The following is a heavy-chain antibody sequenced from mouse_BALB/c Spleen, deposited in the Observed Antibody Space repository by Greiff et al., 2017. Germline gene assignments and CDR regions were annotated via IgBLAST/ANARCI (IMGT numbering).Heavy chain of an antibody. CDR3: ARGDGSSQAWFAY. CDR1: GFSLTSYG. Sequence: VKLMESGPGLVAPSQSLSITCTVSGFSLTSYGVHWVRQPPGKGLEWLGVIWAGGSTNYNSALMSRLSISKDNSKSQVFLKMNSLQTDDTAMYYCARGDGSSQAWFAYWGQGTLVTVSA. CDR2: IWAGGST. J-gene: IGHJ3*01. V-gene: IGHV2-9*02. D-gene: IGHD1-1*01.